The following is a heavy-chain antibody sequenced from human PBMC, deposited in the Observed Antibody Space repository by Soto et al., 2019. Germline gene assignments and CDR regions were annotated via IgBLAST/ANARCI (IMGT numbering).Heavy chain of an antibody. D-gene: IGHD2-21*02. CDR1: GDSISRDKW. V-gene: IGHV4-4*02. CDR2: IHHSGRT. CDR3: ARGGVWQFDY. Sequence: QVQLQESGPGLVKPSGTLSLTCAVSGDSISRDKWWSWARQPPGKGLEWIGEIHHSGRTTYNPPRKNGFIILVETSKIEVCLELRSMTAAVTAVYYCARGGVWQFDYWGQGTMVTVSS. J-gene: IGHJ4*02.